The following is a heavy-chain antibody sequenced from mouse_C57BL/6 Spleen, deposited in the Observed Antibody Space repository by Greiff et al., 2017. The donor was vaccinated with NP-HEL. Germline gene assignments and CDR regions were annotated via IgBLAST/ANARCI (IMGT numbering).Heavy chain of an antibody. Sequence: VKLMESDAELVKPGASVKISCKVSGYTFTDHTIHWMKQRPEQGLEWIGYIYPRDGSTKYNEKFKGKATLTADKSSSTAYMQLNSLTSEDSAVYFCARYDGARLRDAMDYWGQGTSVTVSS. CDR3: ARYDGARLRDAMDY. CDR2: IYPRDGST. J-gene: IGHJ4*01. CDR1: GYTFTDHT. D-gene: IGHD2-3*01. V-gene: IGHV1-78*01.